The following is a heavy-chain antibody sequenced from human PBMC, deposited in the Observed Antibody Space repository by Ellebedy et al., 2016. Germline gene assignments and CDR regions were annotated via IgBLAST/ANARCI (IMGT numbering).Heavy chain of an antibody. J-gene: IGHJ4*02. CDR2: ISSSGSTI. Sequence: GESLKISCAASGFTFSDYYMSWIRQAPGKGLEWVSYISSSGSTIYYADSVKGRFTISRDNAKNSLYLQMNSLRAEDTAVYYCAKDHRLRSVDGFGYWPLDYWGQGTLVTVSS. CDR3: AKDHRLRSVDGFGYWPLDY. V-gene: IGHV3-11*01. CDR1: GFTFSDYY. D-gene: IGHD3-22*01.